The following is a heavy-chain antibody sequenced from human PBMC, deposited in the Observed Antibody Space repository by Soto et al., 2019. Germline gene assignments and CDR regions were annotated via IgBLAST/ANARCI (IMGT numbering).Heavy chain of an antibody. CDR1: GGIFRSNA. Sequence: QVQLVQSGAEVRKPGSSVKVSCKTSGGIFRSNAISWVRQSPGQGLEWMGAIIPQFLPPYYAQRFQGRVTITADESTSTAYVARDNLTSDNPAVYFCVRDTADTPMIYWGQGTLLTVSS. CDR3: VRDTADTPMIY. D-gene: IGHD5-18*01. J-gene: IGHJ4*02. CDR2: IIPQFLPP. V-gene: IGHV1-69*01.